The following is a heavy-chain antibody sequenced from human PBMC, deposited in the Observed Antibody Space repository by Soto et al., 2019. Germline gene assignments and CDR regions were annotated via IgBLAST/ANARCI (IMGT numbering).Heavy chain of an antibody. CDR3: ARVTLTSYEFWSGYLDY. V-gene: IGHV4-30-2*01. CDR2: IYHSGIT. CDR1: GGSISSGGYS. D-gene: IGHD3-3*01. J-gene: IGHJ4*02. Sequence: PSETLSLTCAVSGGSISSGGYSWSWIRQPPGKGLEWIGYIYHSGITYYNPSLKSRVTISVDRSKNQFSLKLSSVTAADTAVYYCARVTLTSYEFWSGYLDYWGQGTLVTVPS.